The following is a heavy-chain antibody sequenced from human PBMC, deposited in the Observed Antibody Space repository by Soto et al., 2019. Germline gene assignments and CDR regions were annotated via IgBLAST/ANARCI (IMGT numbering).Heavy chain of an antibody. V-gene: IGHV4-34*01. J-gene: IGHJ5*02. CDR1: GGSFSGYY. Sequence: SETLSLTCAVYGGSFSGYYWSWIRQPPGEGLEWIGEINHSGSTNYNPSLKSRVTISVDTSKNQFSLKLSSVTAADTAVYYCARDLLYYDFWSGYYRRYYNWFDPWGQGTLVTVSS. CDR2: INHSGST. CDR3: ARDLLYYDFWSGYYRRYYNWFDP. D-gene: IGHD3-3*01.